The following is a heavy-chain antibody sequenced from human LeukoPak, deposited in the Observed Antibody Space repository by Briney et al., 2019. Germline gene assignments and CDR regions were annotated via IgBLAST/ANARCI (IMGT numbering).Heavy chain of an antibody. CDR3: ARGWGVAVAGTIFDY. V-gene: IGHV3-21*01. CDR2: ISSSSSYI. J-gene: IGHJ4*02. D-gene: IGHD6-19*01. Sequence: GGSLRLSCAASGFTFSSYSMNWVRQAPGKGLEWVSSISSSSSYIYYADSVEGRFTISRDNAKNSLYLQMNSLRAEDTAVYYCARGWGVAVAGTIFDYWGQGTLVTVSS. CDR1: GFTFSSYS.